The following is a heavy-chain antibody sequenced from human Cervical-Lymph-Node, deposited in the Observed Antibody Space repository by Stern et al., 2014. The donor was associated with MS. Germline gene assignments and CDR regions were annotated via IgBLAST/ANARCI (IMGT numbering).Heavy chain of an antibody. CDR3: ARWRGRFMALFDA. V-gene: IGHV1-2*02. J-gene: IGHJ4*02. CDR2: ITPSRGDI. D-gene: IGHD3-3*01. Sequence: QVQLVQSGAEVKKPGASVKVSCKASGYSFSGNHMHWVRQAPGQGLEWVGWITPSRGDIKLAKNFQGRDAMPRDMSISPVYTELGNLRSDHTALYYCARWRGRFMALFDAWGQGTLVTVSS. CDR1: GYSFSGNH.